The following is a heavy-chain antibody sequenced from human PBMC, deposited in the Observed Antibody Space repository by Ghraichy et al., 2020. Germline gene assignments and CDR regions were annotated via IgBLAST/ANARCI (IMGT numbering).Heavy chain of an antibody. CDR2: IYASGGT. D-gene: IGHD7-27*01. CDR3: AREVAGLGIDP. CDR1: GGSISSDY. J-gene: IGHJ5*02. Sequence: ESLNISCTVSGGSISSDYWSWTRQPAGKGLEWIGRIYASGGTNYNPSLKSRLTMSRDTSKNQVSLKLSSVTAADTAVYYCAREVAGLGIDPWGQGTLVTVSS. V-gene: IGHV4-4*07.